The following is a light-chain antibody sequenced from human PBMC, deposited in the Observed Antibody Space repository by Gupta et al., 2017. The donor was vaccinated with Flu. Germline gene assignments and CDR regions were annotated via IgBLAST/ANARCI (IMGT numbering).Light chain of an antibody. CDR3: QAWDSSTEV. CDR2: QDS. J-gene: IGLJ2*01. V-gene: IGLV3-1*01. Sequence: SYELTQPPSVSVSPGQTASITCSGDKLGDKYACWYQQKPGQSPVLVIYQDSKRPSGIRERFSGSNSGNKATLTISGTQAMDEADYYCQAWDSSTEVFGGGTKLTVL. CDR1: KLGDKY.